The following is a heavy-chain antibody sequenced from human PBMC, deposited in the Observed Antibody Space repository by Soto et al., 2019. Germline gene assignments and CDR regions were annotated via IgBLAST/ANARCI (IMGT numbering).Heavy chain of an antibody. Sequence: QVQLVESGGGVVQPGRSLRLSCAASGFTFSSYAMHWVRQAPGKGLEWVAVISYDGSTKYYADSVKGRYTISRDNSKHTRYLQMNSLRAEDTAVYYCASDLAVVIDYYCGMDVWGQGTTVTVSS. CDR3: ASDLAVVIDYYCGMDV. D-gene: IGHD3-22*01. CDR2: ISYDGSTK. CDR1: GFTFSSYA. V-gene: IGHV3-30-3*01. J-gene: IGHJ6*02.